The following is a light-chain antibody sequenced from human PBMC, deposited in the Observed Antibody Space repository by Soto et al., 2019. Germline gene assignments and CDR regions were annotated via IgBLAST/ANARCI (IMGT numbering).Light chain of an antibody. CDR1: SSDVGSYNL. CDR3: CSYAGSR. V-gene: IGLV2-23*01. J-gene: IGLJ2*01. Sequence: QPVLTQPASVSGSPGQSITISCTGTSSDVGSYNLVSWYQQHPGKAPKLMIYEGSKRPSGVSNRFSGSKSGNTASLTISGLQAEDEADYYCCSYAGSRFGGGTKVTVL. CDR2: EGS.